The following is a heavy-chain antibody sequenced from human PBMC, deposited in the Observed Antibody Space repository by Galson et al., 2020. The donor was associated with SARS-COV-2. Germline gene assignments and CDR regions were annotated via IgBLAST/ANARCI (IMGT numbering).Heavy chain of an antibody. V-gene: IGHV3-23*01. CDR2: ISGSDDNT. Sequence: GESLKISCAASGFTFSSYAMTWVRQAPGKGLEWVSTISGSDDNTYYADSVKGRFTISRDNSKNTLYLQMNSLRAEDTALYYCAKLRSGGAAACNDWGQGTLVTVSS. CDR1: GFTFSSYA. J-gene: IGHJ4*02. D-gene: IGHD6-13*01. CDR3: AKLRSGGAAACND.